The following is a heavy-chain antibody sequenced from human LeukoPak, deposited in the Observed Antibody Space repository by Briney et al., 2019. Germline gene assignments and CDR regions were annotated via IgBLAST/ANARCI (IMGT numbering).Heavy chain of an antibody. CDR3: ARVPKRYCSSTSCYTGGDY. J-gene: IGHJ4*02. CDR2: IYYSGST. D-gene: IGHD2-2*02. V-gene: IGHV4-39*01. Sequence: SETQSLTCTVSGGSISSSSYYWGWIRQPPGKGLEWIGSIYYSGSTYYNPSLKSRVTISVDTSKNQFSLKLSSVTAADTAVYYCARVPKRYCSSTSCYTGGDYWGQGTLVTVSS. CDR1: GGSISSSSYY.